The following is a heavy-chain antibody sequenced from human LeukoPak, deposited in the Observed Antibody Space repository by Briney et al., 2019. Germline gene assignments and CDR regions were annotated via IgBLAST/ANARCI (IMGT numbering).Heavy chain of an antibody. CDR1: GFTFNDAW. V-gene: IGHV3-15*07. CDR2: IKSKTDGGTT. CDR3: TTGESHYGSGSYYNNGY. D-gene: IGHD3-10*01. Sequence: GGSLRLSCAASGFTFNDAWMNWVRQAPGKGLEWVGRIKSKTDGGTTDYAAPVKGRFTISREDSKNTLYLQMNSLKTEDTAVYYCTTGESHYGSGSYYNNGYWGQGTLVTVSS. J-gene: IGHJ4*02.